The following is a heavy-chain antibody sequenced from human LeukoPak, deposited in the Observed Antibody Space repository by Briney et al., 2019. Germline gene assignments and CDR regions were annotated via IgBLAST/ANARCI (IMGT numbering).Heavy chain of an antibody. CDR3: ARGGWELEMATMD. D-gene: IGHD5-24*01. CDR1: GGSISSYY. J-gene: IGHJ4*02. CDR2: IYYSGST. V-gene: IGHV4-59*01. Sequence: PSETLSLTCTVSGGSISSYYWSWTRQPRAKGLEWIGYIYYSGSTNYNPSLKSRVTISVDTSKNQFSLKLSSVTAADTAVYYCARGGWELEMATMDWGQGTLVTVSS.